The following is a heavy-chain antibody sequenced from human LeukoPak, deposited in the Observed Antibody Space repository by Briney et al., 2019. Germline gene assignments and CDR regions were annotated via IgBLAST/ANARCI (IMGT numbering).Heavy chain of an antibody. CDR3: ARLVGGGSGTI. CDR1: GCTFDDYG. V-gene: IGHV3-20*04. D-gene: IGHD3-10*01. J-gene: IGHJ4*02. Sequence: GGSLRLSCASSGCTFDDYGMSGGRQAPGKGLEWVSGIYWNCGSTGSADSVKRRFTIYRDNAKNSLYLQMNSLRAEDTALYYCARLVGGGSGTIGGQGTLVTVSS. CDR2: IYWNCGST.